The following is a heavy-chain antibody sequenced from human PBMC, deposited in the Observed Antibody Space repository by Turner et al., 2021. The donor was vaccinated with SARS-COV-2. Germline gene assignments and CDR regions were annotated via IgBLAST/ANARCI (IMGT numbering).Heavy chain of an antibody. J-gene: IGHJ4*02. D-gene: IGHD4-4*01. V-gene: IGHV3-30*18. CDR2: TSYDGSNK. CDR1: VFTFSSYG. CDR3: AKQQGLYSNPMYYFDY. Sequence: QVQLVESGGGVVQPGRSLRLSCAASVFTFSSYGMHWVRQAPGKVLEWVAVTSYDGSNKDYADSVKGRFTISRDNSKNTLYLQMNSLRAEDTAVYYCAKQQGLYSNPMYYFDYWGQGTLVTVSS.